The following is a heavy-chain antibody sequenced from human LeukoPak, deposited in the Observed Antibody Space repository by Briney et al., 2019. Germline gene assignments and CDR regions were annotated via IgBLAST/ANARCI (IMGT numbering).Heavy chain of an antibody. V-gene: IGHV3-30*02. Sequence: GGSLRLSCAASGFTFSSYGMHWVRQAPGKGLEWVAFIRYDGSNKYYADSVKGRFTISRDNSKNTLYLQMNSLRAEDTAVYYCAKDHMQYTAMVTGIDYWGQGTLVTVSS. CDR2: IRYDGSNK. CDR1: GFTFSSYG. J-gene: IGHJ4*02. CDR3: AKDHMQYTAMVTGIDY. D-gene: IGHD5-18*01.